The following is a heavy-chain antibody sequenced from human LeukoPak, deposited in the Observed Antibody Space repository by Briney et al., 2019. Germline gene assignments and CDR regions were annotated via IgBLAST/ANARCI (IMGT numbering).Heavy chain of an antibody. V-gene: IGHV3-7*05. D-gene: IGHD1-26*01. Sequence: GGSLRLSCAASGFGFSSYWMNWVRQAPGKGLEWVANIKQDGSEKYYVDSVKGRFTISRDNAKMSVYLQMNSLRAEDTAVYYCARVKDGSDQYFQHWGQGTLVTVSS. CDR1: GFGFSSYW. J-gene: IGHJ1*01. CDR3: ARVKDGSDQYFQH. CDR2: IKQDGSEK.